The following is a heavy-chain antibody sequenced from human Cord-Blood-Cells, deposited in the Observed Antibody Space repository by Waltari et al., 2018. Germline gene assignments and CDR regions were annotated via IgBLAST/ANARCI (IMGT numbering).Heavy chain of an antibody. CDR1: GYTFPSYD. CDR3: ARGPVGATAY. CDR2: MNPNSGNT. D-gene: IGHD1-26*01. J-gene: IGHJ4*02. Sequence: QVQLVHPGAQVKKPGASVKVSCTDSGYTFPSYDINWVRQATGQGLEWMGWMNPNSGNTGYAQKFQGRVTMTRNTSISTAYMELSSLRSEDTAVYYCARGPVGATAYWGQGTLVTVSS. V-gene: IGHV1-8*01.